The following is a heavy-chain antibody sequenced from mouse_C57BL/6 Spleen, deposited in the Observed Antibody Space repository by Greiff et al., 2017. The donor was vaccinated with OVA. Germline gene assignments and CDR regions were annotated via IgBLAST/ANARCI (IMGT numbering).Heavy chain of an antibody. Sequence: QVQLQQPGAELVKPGASVKMSCKASGYTFTSYWITWVKQRPGHGLEWIGDIYPGSGSTNYNEKFESKATLTVDTSSSTAYMQLSSLTSEDSAVYYCASYYDYDDAMDYWGQGTSVTVSS. CDR2: IYPGSGST. J-gene: IGHJ4*01. CDR1: GYTFTSYW. D-gene: IGHD2-4*01. CDR3: ASYYDYDDAMDY. V-gene: IGHV1-55*01.